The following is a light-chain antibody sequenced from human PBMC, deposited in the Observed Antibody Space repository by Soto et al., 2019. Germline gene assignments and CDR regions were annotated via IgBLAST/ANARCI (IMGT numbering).Light chain of an antibody. Sequence: QSVLTQPPSVSGAPGQRVTISCTGSSSNIGAGYAVHWYQQLPGTAPKLLIYDNNNRPSGVPDRFSASESGTSASLAITGLQAEDEADYYCQSYDSSLSGVVFGGGTKLTVL. CDR1: SSNIGAGYA. J-gene: IGLJ2*01. V-gene: IGLV1-40*01. CDR3: QSYDSSLSGVV. CDR2: DNN.